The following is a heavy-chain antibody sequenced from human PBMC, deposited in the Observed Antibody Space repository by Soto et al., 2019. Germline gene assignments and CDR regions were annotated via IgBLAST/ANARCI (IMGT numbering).Heavy chain of an antibody. CDR3: ARSPPGVAGRYYFDY. CDR2: IWYDGSNK. V-gene: IGHV3-33*01. Sequence: QVQLVESGGGVVQPGRSLRLSCPASGFSFSSYGMHWVRQAPGKGLEWVAVIWYDGSNKYYGDSVKGRFTISRDNSKNTLYLQMNSLRAEDTAVYYCARSPPGVAGRYYFDYWGQGTLITVSS. CDR1: GFSFSSYG. D-gene: IGHD6-6*01. J-gene: IGHJ4*02.